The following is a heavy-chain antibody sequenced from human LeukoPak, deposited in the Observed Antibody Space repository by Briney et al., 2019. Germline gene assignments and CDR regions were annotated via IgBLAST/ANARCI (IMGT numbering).Heavy chain of an antibody. CDR2: ISGSGGST. CDR1: GFTFSSYA. Sequence: GGSLRLSCAASGFTFSSYAMSWVRQAPGKGLEWVSAISGSGGSTYYADSVKGRFTISRENAKNSLYLQMNSLRAGDTAVYYCARGVAFGSGSYYIDYWGQGTLVTVSS. V-gene: IGHV3-23*01. CDR3: ARGVAFGSGSYYIDY. J-gene: IGHJ4*02. D-gene: IGHD3-10*01.